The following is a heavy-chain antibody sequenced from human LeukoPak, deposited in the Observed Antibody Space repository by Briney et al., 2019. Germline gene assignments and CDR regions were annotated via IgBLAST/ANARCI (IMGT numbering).Heavy chain of an antibody. CDR3: ARLRGGYSGSQGFDY. D-gene: IGHD6-13*01. CDR1: GGSISSYY. J-gene: IGHJ4*02. Sequence: SETLSLTCTVSGGSISSYYWSWIRQPPGKGLEWIGYIYYSGSTNYNPSLKSRVTISVDTSKNQFSLKLSSVTAADTAVYYCARLRGGYSGSQGFDYWGQGTLVTVSS. CDR2: IYYSGST. V-gene: IGHV4-59*01.